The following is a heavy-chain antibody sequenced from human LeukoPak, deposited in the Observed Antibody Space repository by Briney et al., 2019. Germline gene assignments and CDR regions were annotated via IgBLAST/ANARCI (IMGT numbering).Heavy chain of an antibody. CDR3: TTDCGFSEFDP. CDR2: IKSKTDGGTT. Sequence: GGSLRLSCATSGFTFSTYNMNWVRQAPGKGLEWVGRIKSKTDGGTTDYAAPVKGRFTISRDDSKNTLYLQMNSLKTEDTAVYYCTTDCGFSEFDPWGQGTLVTVSS. V-gene: IGHV3-15*07. J-gene: IGHJ5*02. D-gene: IGHD1-26*01. CDR1: GFTFSTYN.